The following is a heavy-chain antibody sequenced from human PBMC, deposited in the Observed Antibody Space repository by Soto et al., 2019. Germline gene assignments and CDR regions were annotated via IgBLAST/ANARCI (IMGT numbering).Heavy chain of an antibody. Sequence: TGGSLRLSCAASGFTFSSYSMNWVRQAPGKGLEWVSSISSSSSYIYYADSVKGRFTISRDNAKNSLYLQMNSLRAEDTAVYYCARDKSTYSSGSTFDIWGQGTMVTVSS. CDR2: ISSSSSYI. J-gene: IGHJ3*02. D-gene: IGHD6-19*01. V-gene: IGHV3-21*01. CDR1: GFTFSSYS. CDR3: ARDKSTYSSGSTFDI.